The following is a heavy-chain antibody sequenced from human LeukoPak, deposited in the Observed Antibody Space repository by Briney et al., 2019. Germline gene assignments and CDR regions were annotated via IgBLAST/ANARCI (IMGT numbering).Heavy chain of an antibody. CDR2: INPSGGST. CDR1: GYTFTGYY. Sequence: ASVKVSCKASGYTFTGYYIHWVRQAPGQGLEWMGIINPSGGSTSYAQKFQGRVTMTRDTSTSTVYMELSSLRSEDTAVYYCARDYYDSSVPPYGMDVWGQGTTVTVSS. D-gene: IGHD3-22*01. V-gene: IGHV1-46*01. J-gene: IGHJ6*02. CDR3: ARDYYDSSVPPYGMDV.